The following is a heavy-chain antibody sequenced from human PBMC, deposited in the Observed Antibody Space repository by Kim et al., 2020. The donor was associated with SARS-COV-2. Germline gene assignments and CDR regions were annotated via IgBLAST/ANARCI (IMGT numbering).Heavy chain of an antibody. V-gene: IGHV3-21*01. CDR2: ISSGSAYI. CDR3: VSPYCTTASCPPFF. CDR1: GFTFSSYT. Sequence: GGSLRLSCAASGFTFSSYTMNWVRQAPGKGLEWVSSISSGSAYIYYADSVKGRFAISRDNAKNSLYLQMNSLRVEDTAVYYCVSPYCTTASCPPFFWGQG. D-gene: IGHD2-2*01. J-gene: IGHJ1*01.